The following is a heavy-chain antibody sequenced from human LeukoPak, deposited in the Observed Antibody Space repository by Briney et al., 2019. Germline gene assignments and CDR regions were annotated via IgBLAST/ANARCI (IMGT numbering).Heavy chain of an antibody. V-gene: IGHV3-74*01. J-gene: IGHJ4*02. CDR3: ARRRTSGDLDY. CDR2: IRSDGSSA. CDR1: GFTFSSYW. D-gene: IGHD2-2*01. Sequence: GGSLRLSCAASGFTFSSYWMHWVRHTPGRGRVGVSRIRSDGSSADYADSVEGRFTISRDNARDTLYLQMNSLRAEGTAVYYCARRRTSGDLDYWGQGTLVTVSS.